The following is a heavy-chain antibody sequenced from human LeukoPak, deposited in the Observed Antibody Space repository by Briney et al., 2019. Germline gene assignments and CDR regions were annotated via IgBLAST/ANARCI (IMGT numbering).Heavy chain of an antibody. V-gene: IGHV1-69*04. J-gene: IGHJ6*02. D-gene: IGHD1-26*01. CDR1: GGTFSSYA. CDR2: IIPIFGIA. CDR3: ARDQSGSSYYYYGMDD. Sequence: SVKVSCKASGGTFSSYAISWVRQAPGQRLEWMGRIIPIFGIANYAQKFQGRVTITADKSTSTAYMELSSLRSEDTAVYYCARDQSGSSYYYYGMDDWGQGTTVTVSS.